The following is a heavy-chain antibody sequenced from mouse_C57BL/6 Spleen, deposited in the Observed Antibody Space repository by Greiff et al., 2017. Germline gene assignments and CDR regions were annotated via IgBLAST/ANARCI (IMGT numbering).Heavy chain of an antibody. J-gene: IGHJ3*01. D-gene: IGHD1-1*01. V-gene: IGHV1-22*01. Sequence: VQLQQSGPELVKPGASVKMSCKASGYTFTDYNMHWVKQSHGKSLEWIGYINPNNGGTSYNQKFKGKATLTVNKSSSTAYMELRSLTSEDSAVYYCATTVVEGAWFAYWGQGTLVTVSA. CDR1: GYTFTDYN. CDR2: INPNNGGT. CDR3: ATTVVEGAWFAY.